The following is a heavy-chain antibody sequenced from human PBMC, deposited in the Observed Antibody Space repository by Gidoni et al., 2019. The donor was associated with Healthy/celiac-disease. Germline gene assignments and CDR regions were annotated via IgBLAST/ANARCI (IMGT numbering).Heavy chain of an antibody. Sequence: QVQLVESGGGVVQPGRSLRLSCAASGFTFSSYAMHWFRQAQGKGLEWVAVISYDESNKYYADSVKGRFTISRDNSKNTLYLQMNSLRAEDTAVYYCARGSRSSGWPKKISGDYWGQGTLVTVSS. CDR2: ISYDESNK. V-gene: IGHV3-30-3*01. D-gene: IGHD6-19*01. J-gene: IGHJ4*02. CDR3: ARGSRSSGWPKKISGDY. CDR1: GFTFSSYA.